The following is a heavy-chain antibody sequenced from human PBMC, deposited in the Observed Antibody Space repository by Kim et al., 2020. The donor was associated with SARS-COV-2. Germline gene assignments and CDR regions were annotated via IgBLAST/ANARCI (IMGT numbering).Heavy chain of an antibody. V-gene: IGHV3-33*06. CDR3: AKDFFEWGGYYDPNWFDP. Sequence: GGSLRLSCAASGFTFSSYGMHWVRQAPGKGLEWVAVIWYDGSNKYYADSVKGRFTISRDNSKNTLYLQMNSLRAEDTAVYYCAKDFFEWGGYYDPNWFDPWGQGTLVTVSS. CDR1: GFTFSSYG. J-gene: IGHJ5*02. CDR2: IWYDGSNK. D-gene: IGHD3-3*01.